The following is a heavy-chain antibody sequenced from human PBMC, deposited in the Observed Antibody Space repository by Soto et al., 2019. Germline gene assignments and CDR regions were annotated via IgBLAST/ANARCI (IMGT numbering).Heavy chain of an antibody. CDR3: VKDGPNWGKDFDY. CDR2: ISGSGAST. D-gene: IGHD7-27*01. Sequence: GGSLRLSCAASGFTFSSYAMSWVRQAPGKGLEWVSAISGSGASTYYADSVKGRFTISRDNSKSTLYLQMDSLRPEDTAMYFCVKDGPNWGKDFDYWGQGTLVTVSS. CDR1: GFTFSSYA. V-gene: IGHV3-23*01. J-gene: IGHJ4*02.